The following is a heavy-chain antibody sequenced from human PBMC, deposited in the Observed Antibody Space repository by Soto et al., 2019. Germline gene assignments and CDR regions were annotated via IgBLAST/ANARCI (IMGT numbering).Heavy chain of an antibody. CDR1: GYSFTSSD. Sequence: ASVKVSCKAFGYSFTSSDINWVRQAAGQGLEWMGWMNPNSGNTGYAQKFQGRVSMTRNTAMGTAYMELSSLRSEDTAVYYCARGARDCSSASCYDYWGQGTLVTVSS. V-gene: IGHV1-8*01. D-gene: IGHD2-2*01. CDR3: ARGARDCSSASCYDY. CDR2: MNPNSGNT. J-gene: IGHJ4*02.